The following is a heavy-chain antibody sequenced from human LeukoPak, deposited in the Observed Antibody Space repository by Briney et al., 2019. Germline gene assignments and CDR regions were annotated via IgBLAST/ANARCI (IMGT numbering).Heavy chain of an antibody. CDR3: ARGRYDSSGYYVDY. J-gene: IGHJ4*02. Sequence: SETLSLTCTVSGGSISSHYWSWIRQPPGKGLEWIGYIYYSGSTNYNPSLKSRVTISVDTSKNQFSLKLSSVTAADTAVYYCARGRYDSSGYYVDYWGQGTLVTVPS. D-gene: IGHD3-22*01. CDR2: IYYSGST. V-gene: IGHV4-59*11. CDR1: GGSISSHY.